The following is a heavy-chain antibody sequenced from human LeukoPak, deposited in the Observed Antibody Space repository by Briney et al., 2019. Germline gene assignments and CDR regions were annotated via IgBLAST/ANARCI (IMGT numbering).Heavy chain of an antibody. CDR1: GFTFSSDA. Sequence: PAGSLRLSCAASGFTFSSDAMSWVRQAPGKGLEWVSAISGSGGSTYYADSVKGRFTISRDNSKNTLYLQMNSLRAEDTAVYYCTKTHKQQLVNDAFDIWGQGTMVTVSS. J-gene: IGHJ3*02. D-gene: IGHD6-13*01. CDR2: ISGSGGST. CDR3: TKTHKQQLVNDAFDI. V-gene: IGHV3-23*01.